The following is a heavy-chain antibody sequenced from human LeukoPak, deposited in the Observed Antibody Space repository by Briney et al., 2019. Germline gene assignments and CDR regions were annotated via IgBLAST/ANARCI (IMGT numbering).Heavy chain of an antibody. CDR1: GFTVSSNY. CDR3: AKVWSVANFDY. V-gene: IGHV3-23*01. D-gene: IGHD2-21*01. CDR2: ISGSGGST. Sequence: GGSLRLSCAASGFTVSSNYMSWVRQAPGKGLEWVSAISGSGGSTYYADSVKGRFTISRDNSKNTLYLQMNSLRAEDTAVYYCAKVWSVANFDYWGQGTLVTVSS. J-gene: IGHJ4*02.